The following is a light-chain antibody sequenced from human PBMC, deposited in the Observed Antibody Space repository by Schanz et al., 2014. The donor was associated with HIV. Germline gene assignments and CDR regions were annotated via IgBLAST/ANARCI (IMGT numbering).Light chain of an antibody. CDR1: NRDIGTYDF. J-gene: IGLJ1*01. CDR3: CSYTTTSTYV. CDR2: DVS. Sequence: QSVLTQPASVSGSLGQSITISCTGTNRDIGTYDFVSWYQQHPGKAPKLMIYDVSNRPSGVSSRFSGSKSGNTASLTISGLQAEDEADYYCCSYTTTSTYVFGAGTKLTVL. V-gene: IGLV2-14*03.